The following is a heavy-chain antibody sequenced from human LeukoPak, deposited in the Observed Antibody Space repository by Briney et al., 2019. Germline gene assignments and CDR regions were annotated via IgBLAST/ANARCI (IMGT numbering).Heavy chain of an antibody. CDR3: AREYDFWSGYLAAAEY. D-gene: IGHD3-3*01. Sequence: GGSLRLSCAASGFTFSSYSMNWVRQAPGKGLEWVSYISSSGSTIYYADSVKGRFTISRDNAKNSLYLQMNSLRAEDTAVYYCAREYDFWSGYLAAAEYWGQGTLVTVSS. CDR1: GFTFSSYS. J-gene: IGHJ4*02. CDR2: ISSSGSTI. V-gene: IGHV3-48*04.